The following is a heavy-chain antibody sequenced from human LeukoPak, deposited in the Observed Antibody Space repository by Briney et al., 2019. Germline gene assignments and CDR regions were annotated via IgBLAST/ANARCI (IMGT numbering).Heavy chain of an antibody. J-gene: IGHJ4*02. CDR3: ARGSSAGASLRHDY. D-gene: IGHD1-26*01. V-gene: IGHV3-7*01. CDR1: GFTFGSYW. Sequence: GGSLRLSCAASGFTFGSYWMSWVRQAPGKGLEWVANIKQDGSEENFVDSVKGRFTISRDNAKKSLYLQMNSLRAEDTAVYYCARGSSAGASLRHDYWDQGTLVTVSS. CDR2: IKQDGSEE.